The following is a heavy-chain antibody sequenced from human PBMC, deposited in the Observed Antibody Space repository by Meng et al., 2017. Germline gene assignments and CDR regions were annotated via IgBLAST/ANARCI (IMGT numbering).Heavy chain of an antibody. CDR3: ARDHGFLNWFDP. D-gene: IGHD2/OR15-2a*01. Sequence: VESGGAWVKVVGSSRLSFAASGFTFRYYYMTWIRQAPGKGLGWVSSISTTGSSIYYAESVKGRFSISRDNAENSLYLQINSLRVEDTAVYYCARDHGFLNWFDPWGQGTLVTVSS. J-gene: IGHJ5*02. CDR1: GFTFRYYY. V-gene: IGHV3-11*04. CDR2: ISTTGSSI.